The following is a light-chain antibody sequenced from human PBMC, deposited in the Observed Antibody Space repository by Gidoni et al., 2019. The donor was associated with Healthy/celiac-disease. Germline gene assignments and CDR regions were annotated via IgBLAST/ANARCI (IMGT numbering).Light chain of an antibody. CDR3: QQLNSYPRT. CDR1: QGISSY. CDR2: AAS. Sequence: IQLTQSPSSLSASVGDRVTITCRASQGISSYLAWYQQKPGKAPKLLIYAASTLQSGVPSRFSGSGSGTDFTLTISSLQPEDCATYYCQQLNSYPRTFGGGTKVEIK. V-gene: IGKV1-9*01. J-gene: IGKJ4*02.